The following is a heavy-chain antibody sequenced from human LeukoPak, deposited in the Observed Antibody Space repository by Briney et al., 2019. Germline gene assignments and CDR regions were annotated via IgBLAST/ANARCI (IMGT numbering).Heavy chain of an antibody. Sequence: ASVKVSCKASGGIFSSYAISWVRQAPGQGLEWMGGIIPIFGTANYAQKFQGRVTITTDESTSTAYMELSSLRSEDTAVYYCARAVDTAMVSPRNYYYYYMDVWGKGTTVTVSS. CDR3: ARAVDTAMVSPRNYYYYYMDV. CDR1: GGIFSSYA. CDR2: IIPIFGTA. D-gene: IGHD5-18*01. V-gene: IGHV1-69*05. J-gene: IGHJ6*03.